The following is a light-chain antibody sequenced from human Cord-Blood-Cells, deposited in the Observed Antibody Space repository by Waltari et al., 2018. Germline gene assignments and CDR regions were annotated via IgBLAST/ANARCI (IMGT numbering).Light chain of an antibody. CDR1: NIGSKS. Sequence: SYVLTQPPSVSVAPGKTARITCGGNNIGSKSVHWYQQKPGQAPVLVVYDDSDRPSGIPGRFSGSNSGNTATLNISRVEAGDEADYYCQVWDSSSDHWVFGGGTKLTVL. CDR3: QVWDSSSDHWV. CDR2: DDS. V-gene: IGLV3-21*03. J-gene: IGLJ3*02.